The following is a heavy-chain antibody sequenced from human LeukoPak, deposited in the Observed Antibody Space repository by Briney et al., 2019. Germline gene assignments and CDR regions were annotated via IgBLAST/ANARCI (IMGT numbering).Heavy chain of an antibody. CDR3: ARRRTAAGRRWFDP. V-gene: IGHV4-34*01. D-gene: IGHD6-13*01. CDR2: INHSGST. J-gene: IGHJ5*02. Sequence: PSETPSLTCAVYGGSFSGYYWSGIRQPPGKGLDWIGEINHSGSTNYNPSLKSRVTISVDTSKNQFSLKLSSVTAADTAVYYCARRRTAAGRRWFDPWGQGTLVTVSS. CDR1: GGSFSGYY.